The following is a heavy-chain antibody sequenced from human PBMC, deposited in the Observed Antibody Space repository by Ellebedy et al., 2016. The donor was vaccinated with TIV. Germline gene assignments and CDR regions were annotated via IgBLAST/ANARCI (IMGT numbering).Heavy chain of an antibody. CDR1: GGSISSSSYY. CDR2: IYYSGST. J-gene: IGHJ4*02. CDR3: ARLVGDCSGGSCYSYYFDY. V-gene: IGHV4-39*01. Sequence: MPSETLSLTCTVSGGSISSSSYYWGWIRQPPGKGLEWIGSIYYSGSTYYNPSLKSRVTISVDTSKNQFSLKLSSVTAADTAVYYCARLVGDCSGGSCYSYYFDYWGQGTLVTVSS. D-gene: IGHD2-15*01.